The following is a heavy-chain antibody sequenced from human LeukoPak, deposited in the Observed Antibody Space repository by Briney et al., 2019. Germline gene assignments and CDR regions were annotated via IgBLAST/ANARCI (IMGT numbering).Heavy chain of an antibody. CDR3: AKDLHGSGTYFDY. D-gene: IGHD3-10*01. V-gene: IGHV3-23*01. Sequence: GGSLRLSCAPSGFTFSTYAMTWVPQAPGKGLEWVSTISGGGDGTHYADSVKGRFTISRDNSKNTLYLQMSNLRADDTAVYYCAKDLHGSGTYFDYWGQGTLVPVSS. CDR2: ISGGGDGT. J-gene: IGHJ4*02. CDR1: GFTFSTYA.